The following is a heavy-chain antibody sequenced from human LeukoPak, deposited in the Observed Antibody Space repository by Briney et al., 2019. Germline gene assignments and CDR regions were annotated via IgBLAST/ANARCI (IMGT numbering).Heavy chain of an antibody. CDR3: ARDLVTVTKGFDI. J-gene: IGHJ3*02. V-gene: IGHV4-59*11. CDR2: ISYIGST. D-gene: IGHD4-17*01. Sequence: SETLSLTFAVSDDSFSSHYWTWIRQPPGKGLEWIGYISYIGSTNYNPSLKSRVTISIDTSRNQFSLRLSSVTAADTAVYYCARDLVTVTKGFDIWGQGTMVSVSS. CDR1: DDSFSSHY.